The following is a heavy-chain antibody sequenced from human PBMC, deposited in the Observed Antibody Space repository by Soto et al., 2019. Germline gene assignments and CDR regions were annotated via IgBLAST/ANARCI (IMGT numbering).Heavy chain of an antibody. CDR2: IYYSGST. D-gene: IGHD6-13*01. CDR3: ASGMAAGDYYYYSGMDV. V-gene: IGHV4-59*01. J-gene: IGHJ6*02. CDR1: GGSISSYY. Sequence: SETLSLTCTVSGGSISSYYWSWIRQPPGKGLEWIGYIYYSGSTNYNPSLKSRVTISVDTSKNQFSLKLSSVTAADTAVYYCASGMAAGDYYYYSGMDVWGQGTTVPVS.